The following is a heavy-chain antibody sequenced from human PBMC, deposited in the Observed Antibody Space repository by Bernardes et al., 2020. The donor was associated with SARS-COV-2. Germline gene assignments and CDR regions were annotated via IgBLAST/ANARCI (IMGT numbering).Heavy chain of an antibody. V-gene: IGHV3-33*01. CDR2: IWYDGSNK. CDR1: GFTFSNYG. CDR3: ARDRDYYDSRGYYYWTTNYYGMDV. D-gene: IGHD3-22*01. J-gene: IGHJ6*02. Sequence: GGSLRLSCTASGFTFSNYGMHWVRQAPGKGLEWVAVIWYDGSNKYYRDSVRGRFTISRDNSKNTVYLQMNSLRAEDTAVYYCARDRDYYDSRGYYYWTTNYYGMDVWGQGTTVTVSS.